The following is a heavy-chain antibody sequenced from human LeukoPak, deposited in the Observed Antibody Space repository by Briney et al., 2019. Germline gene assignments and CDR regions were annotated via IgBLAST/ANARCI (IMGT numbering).Heavy chain of an antibody. CDR2: IYYSGGT. Sequence: PSETLSLTCTVSGGSISSSSYYWGWIRQPPGKGLEWIGSIYYSGGTYYNPSLKSRVTISVDTSKNQFSLKLSSVTAADTAVYYCARHYVYSSSSTSWDYYYGMDVWGQGTTVTVSS. CDR3: ARHYVYSSSSTSWDYYYGMDV. V-gene: IGHV4-39*01. D-gene: IGHD6-6*01. J-gene: IGHJ6*02. CDR1: GGSISSSSYY.